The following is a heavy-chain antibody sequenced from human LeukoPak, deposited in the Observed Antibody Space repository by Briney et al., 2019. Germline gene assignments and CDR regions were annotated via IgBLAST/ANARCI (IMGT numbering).Heavy chain of an antibody. CDR3: ARDRPIKDYYGMDV. J-gene: IGHJ6*02. CDR2: ISSSSSTI. V-gene: IGHV3-48*02. Sequence: PGGSLRLSCAASGFTFSSYSTNWVRRAPGKGLEWVSYISSSSSTIYYADSVKGRFTISRDNAKNSLYLQMNSLRDEDTAVYYCARDRPIKDYYGMDVWGQGTTVTVSS. CDR1: GFTFSSYS.